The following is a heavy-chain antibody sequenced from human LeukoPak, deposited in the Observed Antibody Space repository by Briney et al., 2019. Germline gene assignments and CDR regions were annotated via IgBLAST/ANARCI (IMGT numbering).Heavy chain of an antibody. V-gene: IGHV1-8*01. CDR1: GYTFTSYD. CDR2: MNPNSGNT. D-gene: IGHD3-10*01. J-gene: IGHJ6*03. CDR3: ARGHRSTVVRGIRRYYDYMDV. Sequence: ASVKVSCKASGYTFTSYDINWVRQATGQGLEWMGWMNPNSGNTGYAQKFQGRVTMTRNTSISTAYMELSSLRSEDTAVYYCARGHRSTVVRGIRRYYDYMDVWGKGTTVTVSS.